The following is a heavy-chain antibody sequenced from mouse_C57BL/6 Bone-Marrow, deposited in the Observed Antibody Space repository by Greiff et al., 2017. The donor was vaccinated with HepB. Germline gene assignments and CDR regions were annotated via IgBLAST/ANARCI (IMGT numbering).Heavy chain of an antibody. CDR1: GYTFTSYW. V-gene: IGHV1-61*01. Sequence: QVQLQQPGAELVRPGSSVKLSCKASGYTFTSYWMDWVKQRPGQGLEWIGNIYPSDSETHYNQKFKDKATLTVDTSSSTAYMQLSSLTSEDSAVYYCARDYGSSLSWFAYWGQGTLVTVSA. CDR3: ARDYGSSLSWFAY. CDR2: IYPSDSET. D-gene: IGHD1-1*01. J-gene: IGHJ3*01.